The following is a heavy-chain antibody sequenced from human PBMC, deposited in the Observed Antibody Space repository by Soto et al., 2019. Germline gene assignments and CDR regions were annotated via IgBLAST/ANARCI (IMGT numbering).Heavy chain of an antibody. J-gene: IGHJ4*02. Sequence: QVHLVQSGAEVKKPGASVKVSCKASGYTFTSYGITWVRQAPGQGLEWMGWISAHNGNTDYTQKLQATVIVTSDTSTSTAYMELRSLISDDTAVYYCARGRYGDYWGQGALVTVSS. D-gene: IGHD1-1*01. CDR2: ISAHNGNT. CDR1: GYTFTSYG. V-gene: IGHV1-18*01. CDR3: ARGRYGDY.